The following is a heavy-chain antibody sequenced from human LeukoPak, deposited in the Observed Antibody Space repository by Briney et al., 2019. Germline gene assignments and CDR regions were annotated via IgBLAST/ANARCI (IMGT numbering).Heavy chain of an antibody. CDR1: GFTFSSYE. V-gene: IGHV3-23*01. Sequence: PGGSLRLSCAASGFTFSSYEMNWVRQAPGGGLEWVSGIPGSGVDTFYADSVKGRFTISRDNSKNTLFLQMNSLRAEDTAVYYCAKEVGMYGTPTLDFWGQGTVVTVSS. CDR2: IPGSGVDT. D-gene: IGHD1/OR15-1a*01. CDR3: AKEVGMYGTPTLDF. J-gene: IGHJ4*02.